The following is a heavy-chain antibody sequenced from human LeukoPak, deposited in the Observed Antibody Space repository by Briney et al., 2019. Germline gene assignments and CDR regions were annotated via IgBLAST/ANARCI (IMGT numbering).Heavy chain of an antibody. CDR1: GDSFSTYY. J-gene: IGHJ4*02. D-gene: IGHD6-13*01. CDR3: ARDGGYSSSWLFDY. Sequence: SETLSLTCTVSGDSFSTYYWSWIRQPAGKGLEWIGHIYTSGSTYYNPSLKSRVTISVDTSKNQFSLKLSSVTAADTAVYYCARDGGYSSSWLFDYWGQGTLVTVSS. CDR2: IYTSGST. V-gene: IGHV4-4*07.